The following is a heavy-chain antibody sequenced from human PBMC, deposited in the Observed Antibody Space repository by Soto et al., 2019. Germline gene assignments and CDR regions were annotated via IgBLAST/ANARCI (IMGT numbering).Heavy chain of an antibody. V-gene: IGHV1-18*01. J-gene: IGHJ6*02. CDR3: ARDIESVTAKHFFYYYAMDV. Sequence: ASVKVSCTASGYTFTSYGISWVRQAPGQGLEWMGWVSANNGHTNYAQNLQGRVSMTTDTSTSTAYMELRGLTFDDTAVYYCARDIESVTAKHFFYYYAMDVWGQGTTVTVSS. D-gene: IGHD2-8*01. CDR2: VSANNGHT. CDR1: GYTFTSYG.